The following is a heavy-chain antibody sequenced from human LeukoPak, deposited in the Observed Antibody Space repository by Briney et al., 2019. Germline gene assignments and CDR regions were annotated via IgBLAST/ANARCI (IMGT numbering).Heavy chain of an antibody. CDR1: GYTFTSYA. CDR2: INTNTGNP. Sequence: ASVMVSCKASGYTFTSYAMNWVRQAPGQGLEWMGWINTNTGNPTYAQGFTGRFVFSLDASVSTAYLQISSLKAEDTAVYYCASGSSGWLNAFDIWGQGTMVTVSS. CDR3: ASGSSGWLNAFDI. D-gene: IGHD6-19*01. V-gene: IGHV7-4-1*02. J-gene: IGHJ3*02.